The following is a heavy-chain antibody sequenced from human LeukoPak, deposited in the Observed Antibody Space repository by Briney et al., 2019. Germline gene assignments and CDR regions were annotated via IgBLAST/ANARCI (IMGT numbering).Heavy chain of an antibody. CDR2: IYYSGST. CDR3: ARIRRDGYNYDY. D-gene: IGHD5-24*01. CDR1: GGSISSGDYY. Sequence: SETLSPTCTVSGGSISSGDYYWSWIRQPPGKGLEWIGYIYYSGSTYYNPSLKSRVTISVDTSKNQFSLKPSSVTAADTAVYYCARIRRDGYNYDYWGQGTLVTVSS. V-gene: IGHV4-30-4*01. J-gene: IGHJ4*02.